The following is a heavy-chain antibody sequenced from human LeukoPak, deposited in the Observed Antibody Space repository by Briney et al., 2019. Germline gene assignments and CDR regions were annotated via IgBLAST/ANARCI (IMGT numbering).Heavy chain of an antibody. V-gene: IGHV4-31*03. Sequence: PSQTLSLTCTVSGGSISSGGYYWSWIRQHPGKGLEWIGYIYYSGSTYYNPSLKSRLTISVDTSKNQFSLKLSSVTAADTAVYYCARRTYCSGGSCYPANWFDPWGQGTLVTVSS. J-gene: IGHJ5*02. D-gene: IGHD2-15*01. CDR3: ARRTYCSGGSCYPANWFDP. CDR2: IYYSGST. CDR1: GGSISSGGYY.